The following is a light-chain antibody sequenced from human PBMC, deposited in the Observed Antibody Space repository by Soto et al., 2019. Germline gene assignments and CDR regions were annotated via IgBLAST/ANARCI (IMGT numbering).Light chain of an antibody. CDR3: QQYYSTPT. J-gene: IGKJ4*01. CDR2: WAS. Sequence: DIEMTQSPDSLAVPLGERATINCKSSQSVLYSSNNKNYLAWYQQKSGQPPKLLIFWASTRESGVPDRFSGSGSGTDFTLTISSLQAEDVAVYYCQQYYSTPTFGGGTKVEIE. V-gene: IGKV4-1*01. CDR1: QSVLYSSNNKNY.